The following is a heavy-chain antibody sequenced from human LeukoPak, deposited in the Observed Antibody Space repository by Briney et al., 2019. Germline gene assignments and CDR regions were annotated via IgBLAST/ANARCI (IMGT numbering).Heavy chain of an antibody. CDR2: IYYSGST. J-gene: IGHJ4*02. Sequence: PSETLSLTCTVSGGSISSSSYYWGWIRQPPWKGLEWIGSIYYSGSTYYNPSLKSRVTISVDTSKNQFSLKLSSVTAADTAVYYCARHLDSSGWSKSFDYWGQGTLVTVSS. V-gene: IGHV4-39*01. CDR3: ARHLDSSGWSKSFDY. D-gene: IGHD6-19*01. CDR1: GGSISSSSYY.